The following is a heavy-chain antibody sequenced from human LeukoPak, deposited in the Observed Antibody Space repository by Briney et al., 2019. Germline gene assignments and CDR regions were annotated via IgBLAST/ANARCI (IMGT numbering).Heavy chain of an antibody. J-gene: IGHJ4*02. D-gene: IGHD3-10*01. CDR2: ISDGGKTK. Sequence: GGSLRLACAASGFTFRSSEMNWVRQAPGKGLEWVSYISDGGKTKYYADSVKGRFTISRDNSKNSLYLQMNSLRTEDTALYYCAKGKNTGSYLSHVDYWGQGTLVTVSS. V-gene: IGHV3-48*03. CDR1: GFTFRSSE. CDR3: AKGKNTGSYLSHVDY.